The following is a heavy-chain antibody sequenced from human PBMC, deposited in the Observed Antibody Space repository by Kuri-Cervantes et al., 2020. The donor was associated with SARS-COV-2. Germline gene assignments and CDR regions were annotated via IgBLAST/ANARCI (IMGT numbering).Heavy chain of an antibody. CDR2: ISNDGSKK. D-gene: IGHD2-8*01. V-gene: IGHV3-30*09. CDR1: GFTFSSYA. Sequence: GGSLRLSCAASGFTFSSYAMHWVRLAPGKGLEWVAVISNDGSKKHYADSVKGRFAISRDNSKNTLYLQMKSLRSEDTAMYYCAKDRFGVPDFWGQGTLVTVSS. J-gene: IGHJ4*02. CDR3: AKDRFGVPDF.